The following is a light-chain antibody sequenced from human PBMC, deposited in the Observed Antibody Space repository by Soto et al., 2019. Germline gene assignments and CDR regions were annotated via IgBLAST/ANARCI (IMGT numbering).Light chain of an antibody. J-gene: IGKJ1*01. Sequence: DIQMTQSPSSLSASVGDSVTITCRTSQHVDRYLSWYQQIPGRAPKLLIYSASSLVSGVPPRFRGSASGTEFTLSISSLQREDFATYFCQQSSNIPWTFGQGT. CDR2: SAS. CDR1: QHVDRY. CDR3: QQSSNIPWT. V-gene: IGKV1-39*01.